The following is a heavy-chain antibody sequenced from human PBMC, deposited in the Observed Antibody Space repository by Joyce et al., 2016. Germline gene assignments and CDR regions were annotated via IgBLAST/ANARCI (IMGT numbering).Heavy chain of an antibody. V-gene: IGHV3-21*01. CDR1: GSTFSSSS. J-gene: IGHJ6*02. D-gene: IGHD3-16*01. Sequence: QLVESGGGVVKAGGSLRLSLEASGSTFSSSSMSWFRQAPGKGLEWVAAISATSYYIFHAETVRGRFTVSRDNAKKTLYLQMNSLRAEDSAVFYCARGGISYYYAMDVWGQGTTVTVSS. CDR3: ARGGISYYYAMDV. CDR2: ISATSYYI.